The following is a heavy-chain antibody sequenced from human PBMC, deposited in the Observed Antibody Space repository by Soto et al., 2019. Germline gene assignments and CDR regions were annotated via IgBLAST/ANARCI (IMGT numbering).Heavy chain of an antibody. D-gene: IGHD3-22*01. V-gene: IGHV3-21*01. CDR2: ISSSSSYI. CDR1: GFTFSSYS. CDR3: ARDLYYYDSSGLFDY. J-gene: IGHJ4*02. Sequence: GSLRLSCAASGFTFSSYSMNWVRQAPGKGLEWVSSISSSSSYIYYADSVKGRFTISRDNAKNSLYLQMNSLRAEDTAVYYCARDLYYYDSSGLFDYRGQGTLVTVPQ.